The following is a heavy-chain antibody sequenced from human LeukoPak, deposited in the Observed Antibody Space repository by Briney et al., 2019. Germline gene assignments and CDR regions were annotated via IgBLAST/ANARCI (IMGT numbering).Heavy chain of an antibody. CDR2: IYTSGST. Sequence: SETLSLTCTVSGGSISSGSYYWSWIRQPAGKGLEWIGRIYTSGSTNYNPSLKSRVTISVDTSKNQFSLKLSSVTAADTAVYYCAGRGYSGYDYDYWGQGTLVTVSS. D-gene: IGHD5-12*01. V-gene: IGHV4-61*02. J-gene: IGHJ4*02. CDR1: GGSISSGSYY. CDR3: AGRGYSGYDYDY.